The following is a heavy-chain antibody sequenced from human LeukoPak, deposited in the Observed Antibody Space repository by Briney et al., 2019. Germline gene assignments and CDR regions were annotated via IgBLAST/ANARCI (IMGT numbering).Heavy chain of an antibody. D-gene: IGHD6-13*01. CDR3: AKTGTPWYYFDY. V-gene: IGHV3-23*01. CDR2: ISGSGGST. J-gene: IGHJ4*02. CDR1: GFKFSNYA. Sequence: PGRSPRLSCGVSGFKFSNYAMHWVRQAPGKGLEWVSAISGSGGSTYYADSVKGRFTISRDNSKNTLYLQMNSLRAEDTAVYYCAKTGTPWYYFDYWGQGTLVTVSS.